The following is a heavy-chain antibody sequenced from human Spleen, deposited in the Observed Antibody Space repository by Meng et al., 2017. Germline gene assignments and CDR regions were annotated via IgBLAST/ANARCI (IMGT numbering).Heavy chain of an antibody. Sequence: SETLSLTCAVYGGSFSGYYWSWIRQPPGKGLEWIGYIYYSGSTNYNPSLKSRVTISVDTSKNQFSLKLSSVTAADTAVYYCAREKWELRYFAFDIWGQGTMVTGSS. D-gene: IGHD1-26*01. V-gene: IGHV4-59*01. CDR3: AREKWELRYFAFDI. CDR1: GGSFSGYY. CDR2: IYYSGST. J-gene: IGHJ3*02.